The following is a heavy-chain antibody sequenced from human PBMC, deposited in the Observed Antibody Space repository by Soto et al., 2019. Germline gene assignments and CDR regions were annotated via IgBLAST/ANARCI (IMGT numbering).Heavy chain of an antibody. CDR3: AKIRNKVVVVADSFDY. Sequence: GGSLRLSCAASGFTFSSYAMSWVRQAPGKGLEWVSAISGSGGSTYYADSVKGRFTISRDNSKNTLYLQMNSLRAEDTAVYYCAKIRNKVVVVADSFDYWGQGTLVTVSS. CDR1: GFTFSSYA. J-gene: IGHJ4*02. D-gene: IGHD2-15*01. V-gene: IGHV3-23*01. CDR2: ISGSGGST.